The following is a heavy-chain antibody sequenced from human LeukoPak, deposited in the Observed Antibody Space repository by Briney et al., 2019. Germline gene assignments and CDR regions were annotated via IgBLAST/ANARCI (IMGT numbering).Heavy chain of an antibody. CDR3: ARDWRGSGSYSRYNWFDP. D-gene: IGHD3-10*01. Sequence: SETLSLTCAVYGGSFSGYYWSWIRQPPGKGLEWIGEINHSGSTNYNPSLKSRVTMSVGTSKNQFSLKLSSVTAADTAVYYCARDWRGSGSYSRYNWFDPWGQGTLVTVSS. V-gene: IGHV4-34*01. J-gene: IGHJ5*02. CDR1: GGSFSGYY. CDR2: INHSGST.